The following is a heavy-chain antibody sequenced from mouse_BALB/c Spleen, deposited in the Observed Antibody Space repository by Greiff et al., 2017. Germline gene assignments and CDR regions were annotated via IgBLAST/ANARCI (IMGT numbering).Heavy chain of an antibody. CDR2: INPNNGGT. V-gene: IGHV1-18*01. D-gene: IGHD1-1*01. J-gene: IGHJ4*01. CDR3: ARYGRHAMDY. Sequence: VQLQQSGPELVKPGASVKIPCKASGYTFTDYNMDWVKQSHGKSLEWIGDINPNNGGTIYNQKFKGKATLTVDKSSSTAYMELRSLTSEDTAVYYCARYGRHAMDYWGQGTSVTVSS. CDR1: GYTFTDYN.